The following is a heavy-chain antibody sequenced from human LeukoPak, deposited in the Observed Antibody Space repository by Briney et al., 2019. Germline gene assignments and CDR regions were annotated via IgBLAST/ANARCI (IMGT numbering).Heavy chain of an antibody. J-gene: IGHJ4*02. Sequence: VGSLRLSCAASVFIFTDYGMHWVRQAPGKGLEWLTFIRYDGSDKYYADSVKGRFTISRDNSKNTLYLQMNSLTSEVTAVYYCAKERTASEPSDLDHRGQGILVTVSS. V-gene: IGHV3-30*02. CDR1: VFIFTDYG. D-gene: IGHD5-18*01. CDR3: AKERTASEPSDLDH. CDR2: IRYDGSDK.